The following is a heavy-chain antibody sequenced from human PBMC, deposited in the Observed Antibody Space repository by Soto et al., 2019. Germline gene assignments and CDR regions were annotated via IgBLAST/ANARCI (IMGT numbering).Heavy chain of an antibody. Sequence: GSLRLSCAASGFTFSSSWMHWVCQAPEKGLEWVADIKCDGSEKYYVDSVKGRLTISRDNAKNSLYLQVNSLRAEDMTVYYCVRGPYYYDSSGYYSSNWFDPWGQGTMVTVSS. CDR1: GFTFSSSW. D-gene: IGHD3-22*01. J-gene: IGHJ5*02. CDR2: IKCDGSEK. V-gene: IGHV3-7*03. CDR3: VRGPYYYDSSGYYSSNWFDP.